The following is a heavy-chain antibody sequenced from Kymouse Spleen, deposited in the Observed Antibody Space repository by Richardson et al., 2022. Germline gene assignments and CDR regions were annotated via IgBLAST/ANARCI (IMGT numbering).Heavy chain of an antibody. V-gene: IGHV3-21*03. CDR2: ISSSSSYI. CDR1: GFTFSSYS. Sequence: EVQLVESGGGLVKPGGSLRLSCAASGFTFSSYSMNWVRQAPGKGLEWVSSISSSSSYIYYADSVKGRFTISRDNAKNSLYLQMNSLRAEDTAVYYCAREREYNWNPYYYYYGMDVWGQGTTVTVSS. D-gene: IGHD1-20*01,IGHD1-7*01. CDR3: AREREYNWNPYYYYYGMDV. J-gene: IGHJ6*02.